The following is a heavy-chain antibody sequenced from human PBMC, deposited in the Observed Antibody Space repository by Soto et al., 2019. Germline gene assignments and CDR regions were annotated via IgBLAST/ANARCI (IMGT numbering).Heavy chain of an antibody. V-gene: IGHV1-69*06. D-gene: IGHD3-3*01. CDR2: IIPIFGTA. J-gene: IGHJ5*02. CDR1: GGTFSSYA. Sequence: ASVKVSCKASGGTFSSYAISWVRQAPGQGLEWMGGIIPIFGTANYAQKFQGRVTITADKSTSTAYMELSSLRSEDTAVYYCARDHSLGPWSGWFDPWGQGTRVTASS. CDR3: ARDHSLGPWSGWFDP.